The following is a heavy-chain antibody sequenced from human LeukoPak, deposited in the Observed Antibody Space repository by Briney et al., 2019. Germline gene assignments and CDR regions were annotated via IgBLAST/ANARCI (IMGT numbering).Heavy chain of an antibody. CDR3: ARDVLVTSSPDAFDI. CDR2: ISYCGNT. D-gene: IGHD2-21*02. J-gene: IGHJ3*02. V-gene: IGHV4-31*01. CDR1: GDSMSSAGYS. Sequence: PSETLSLTCTLCGDSMSSAGYSWPWIRQPPGKGLQWIEYISYCGNTYYSSSLKSLLSISLAASKNQFSLKLTSVTAADTATYFCARDVLVTSSPDAFDIWGEGTMVTVSS.